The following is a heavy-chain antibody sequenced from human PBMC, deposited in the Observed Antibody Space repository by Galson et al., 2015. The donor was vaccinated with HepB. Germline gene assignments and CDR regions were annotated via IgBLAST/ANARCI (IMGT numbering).Heavy chain of an antibody. CDR3: VRDRGSPSHFFDY. V-gene: IGHV7-4-1*02. CDR1: RYIFTNYG. D-gene: IGHD3-10*01. J-gene: IGHJ4*02. Sequence: SVKVSCKASRYIFTNYGMSWVRQAPGQGLEWMGWINTNTGNPTYAQGFTGRFVFSMDTSVSTAYLQISSLKAEDTAVYYCVRDRGSPSHFFDYWGQGTLVTVSS. CDR2: INTNTGNP.